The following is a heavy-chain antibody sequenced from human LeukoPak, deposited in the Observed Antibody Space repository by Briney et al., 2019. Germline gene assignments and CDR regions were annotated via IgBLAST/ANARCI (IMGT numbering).Heavy chain of an antibody. J-gene: IGHJ4*02. D-gene: IGHD6-13*01. CDR3: AKDAGSLGFDY. CDR1: VFTFGDYS. CDR2: ISWNSGSI. Sequence: GVSLRLSCAASVFTFGDYSMHWVRQAPGKGLEWVSGISWNSGSIGYADVVKGRFTISRDNAKNSLYLQMNSLRAEDTALYYSAKDAGSLGFDYWGQGTLVTVSS. V-gene: IGHV3-9*01.